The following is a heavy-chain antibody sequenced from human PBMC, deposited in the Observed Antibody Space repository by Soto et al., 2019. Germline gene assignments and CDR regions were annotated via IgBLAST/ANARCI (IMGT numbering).Heavy chain of an antibody. J-gene: IGHJ6*04. CDR3: AREAVAPYYSHAMDV. CDR1: GYTFTRSG. CDR2: ISTYNGDT. D-gene: IGHD5-12*01. Sequence: ASVKVSCKASGYTFTRSGISWVRQAPGQGLEWMGWISTYNGDTNYAQTFQGRVTMTTDTSTSTVHMEVRSLRSDDTAVYYCAREAVAPYYSHAMDVWGKGPPVTVS. V-gene: IGHV1-18*01.